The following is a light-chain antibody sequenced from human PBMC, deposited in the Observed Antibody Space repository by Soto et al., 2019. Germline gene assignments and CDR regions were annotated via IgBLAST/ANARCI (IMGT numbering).Light chain of an antibody. Sequence: DIQVTQSPSTLSASVGDRVTITCRASQTVNHWLAWYQQKSGRAPKLLIHMSSRLESGVPSRFSGSESGTEFTLTISSLQPDDFGSYYCQQYDTYPWTFGQGTRVEIK. CDR3: QQYDTYPWT. J-gene: IGKJ1*01. V-gene: IGKV1-5*03. CDR1: QTVNHW. CDR2: MSS.